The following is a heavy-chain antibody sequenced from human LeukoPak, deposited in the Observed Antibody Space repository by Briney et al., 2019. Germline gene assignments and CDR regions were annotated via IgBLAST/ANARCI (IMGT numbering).Heavy chain of an antibody. CDR3: ARDFGIAARHTYYYYMDV. V-gene: IGHV4-38-2*02. Sequence: PSETLSLTCAVSGYSISSGYYWGWIRQPPGKGLEWIGSIYHSGSTYYNPSLKSRVTISVDTSKNQFSLKLSSVTAADTAVYYCARDFGIAARHTYYYYMDVWGKGTTVTVSS. D-gene: IGHD6-6*01. CDR2: IYHSGST. J-gene: IGHJ6*03. CDR1: GYSISSGYY.